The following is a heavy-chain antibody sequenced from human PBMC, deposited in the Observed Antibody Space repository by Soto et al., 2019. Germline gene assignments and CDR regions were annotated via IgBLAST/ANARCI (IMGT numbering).Heavy chain of an antibody. CDR3: ANHRADHRDWYFDL. D-gene: IGHD3-16*02. CDR1: GFTFTSYA. CDR2: ISGSGDST. Sequence: EVQLLESGGGLVQPGGSLRLSCAASGFTFTSYAMSWVRQAPGKGLEWVSAISGSGDSTYYADSVKGRFTISRDISKNTLYVQINSLRAADTALYYCANHRADHRDWYFDLWGRGTLVTVSS. V-gene: IGHV3-23*01. J-gene: IGHJ2*01.